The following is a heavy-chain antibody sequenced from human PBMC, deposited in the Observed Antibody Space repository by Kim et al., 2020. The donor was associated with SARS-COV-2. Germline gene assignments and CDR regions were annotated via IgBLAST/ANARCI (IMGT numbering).Heavy chain of an antibody. J-gene: IGHJ4*02. CDR1: GYTFNNFA. V-gene: IGHV7-4-1*02. CDR2: INADTGSA. D-gene: IGHD3-16*02. Sequence: ASVKVSCKASGYTFNNFAINWVRQAPGQGLEWMGWINADTGSATYAQGFTGRFVFSLDTSVSTAYLQISSLEAEDTALYYCARVFWWGYRYLDFWGQGTL. CDR3: ARVFWWGYRYLDF.